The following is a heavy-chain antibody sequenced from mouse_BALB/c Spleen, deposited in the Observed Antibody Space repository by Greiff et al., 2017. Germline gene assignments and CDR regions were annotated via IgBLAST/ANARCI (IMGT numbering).Heavy chain of an antibody. Sequence: EVKLMESGPGLVKPSQSLSLTCTVTGYSITSDYAWNWIRQFPGNKLEWMGYISYSGSTSYNPSLKSRISITRDTSKNQFFLQLNSVTTEDTATYYCARDVTTAYYFDYWGQGTTLTVSS. V-gene: IGHV3-2*02. CDR2: ISYSGST. J-gene: IGHJ2*01. CDR1: GYSITSDYA. CDR3: ARDVTTAYYFDY. D-gene: IGHD1-2*01.